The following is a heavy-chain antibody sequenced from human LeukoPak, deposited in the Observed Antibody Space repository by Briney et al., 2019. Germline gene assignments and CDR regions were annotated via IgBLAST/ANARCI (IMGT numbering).Heavy chain of an antibody. CDR2: IYTSGST. CDR1: GGSISSGSYY. CDR3: ARDRGYGLGY. D-gene: IGHD4-17*01. V-gene: IGHV4-61*02. Sequence: SETLSLTCTVSGGSISSGSYYWSWIRQPAGKXXEWIGRIYTSGSTNYNPSLKSRVTISVDTSKNQFSLKLSSVTAADTAVYYCARDRGYGLGYWGQGTLVTVSS. J-gene: IGHJ4*02.